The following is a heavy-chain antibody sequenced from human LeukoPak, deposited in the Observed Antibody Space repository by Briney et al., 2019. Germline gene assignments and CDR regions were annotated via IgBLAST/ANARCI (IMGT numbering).Heavy chain of an antibody. V-gene: IGHV4-59*02. Sequence: PSETLSLTCSVSGASVSNHYCTWIRQPPGKRLEWIGYAYYSGSTNYNASLKSRVTISVDTSKNQFSLRLNSVTAADTAVYYCAIPYGGYVLDSWGQGTLVIASS. D-gene: IGHD5-12*01. J-gene: IGHJ4*02. CDR2: AYYSGST. CDR3: AIPYGGYVLDS. CDR1: GASVSNHY.